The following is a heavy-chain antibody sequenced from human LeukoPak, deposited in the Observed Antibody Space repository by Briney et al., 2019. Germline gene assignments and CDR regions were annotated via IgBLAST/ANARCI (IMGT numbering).Heavy chain of an antibody. CDR3: AGTSSSWSGNSDY. V-gene: IGHV3-21*01. Sequence: PGGSLRLSCAASGFTFSSYSMNWVRQAPGKGLEWVSSISSSSSYIYYADSVKGRFTISRDNAKNSLYLQMNSLRAEDTAVYYCAGTSSSWSGNSDYWGQGTLVTVSS. J-gene: IGHJ4*02. CDR2: ISSSSSYI. CDR1: GFTFSSYS. D-gene: IGHD6-13*01.